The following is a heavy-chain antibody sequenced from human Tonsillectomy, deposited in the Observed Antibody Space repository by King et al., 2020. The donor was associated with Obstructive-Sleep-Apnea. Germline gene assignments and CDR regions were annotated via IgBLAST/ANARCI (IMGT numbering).Heavy chain of an antibody. J-gene: IGHJ5*02. CDR3: AREGYGP. CDR1: GYSINSGYY. D-gene: IGHD5-12*01. V-gene: IGHV4-38-2*02. CDR2: FYHSGNT. Sequence: QLQESGPGLVKPSETLSLTCTVSGYSINSGYYWGWIRQPPGKGLEWSGSFYHSGNTYYNPSPKSRVTISVHTSQNQFSLRLFSVTAADTAVYYCAREGYGPWGQGALVTVSS.